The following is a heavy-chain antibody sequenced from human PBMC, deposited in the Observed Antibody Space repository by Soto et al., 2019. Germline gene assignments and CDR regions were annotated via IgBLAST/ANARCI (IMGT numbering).Heavy chain of an antibody. CDR3: ARGKTTITPGDY. J-gene: IGHJ4*02. V-gene: IGHV4-59*01. D-gene: IGHD3-9*01. CDR1: GGSIASYY. CDR2: VSYSGGT. Sequence: SETLFLTCSVSGGSIASYYWSWIRQPPGKGLEWIGSVSYSGGTYYNPSLKSRVTISHDMSENQFSLNMTSVTAADTAVYYCARGKTTITPGDYWGQGAVVTVSS.